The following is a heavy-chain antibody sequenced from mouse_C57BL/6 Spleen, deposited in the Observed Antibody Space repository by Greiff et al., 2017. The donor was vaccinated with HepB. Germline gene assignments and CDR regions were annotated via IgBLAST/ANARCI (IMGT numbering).Heavy chain of an antibody. CDR2: IDPSDSYT. J-gene: IGHJ4*01. CDR1: GYTFTSYW. D-gene: IGHD2-5*01. CDR3: ARMGYSNYVYAMDY. V-gene: IGHV1-69*01. Sequence: QVQLQQPGAELVMPGASVKLSCKASGYTFTSYWMHWVKQRPGQGLEWIGEIDPSDSYTNYNQKFKGKSTLTVDKSSSTAYMQLSSLTSEDSAVYYCARMGYSNYVYAMDYWGQGTSVTVSS.